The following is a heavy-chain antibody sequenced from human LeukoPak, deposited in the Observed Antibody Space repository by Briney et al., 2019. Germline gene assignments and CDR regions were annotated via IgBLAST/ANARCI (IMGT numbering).Heavy chain of an antibody. CDR3: ARLGSYAQYNWFDP. D-gene: IGHD1-26*01. CDR2: TYYRSQWYT. CDR1: GDSVSSNSAA. Sequence: SQTLSLTCAISGDSVSSNSAAWNWIRQSPSRGLEWLGRTYYRSQWYTDYAVSVKSRITINPDTSKNRFSLQLNSVTPEDTAVYFCARLGSYAQYNWFDPWGQGTLVTVSS. J-gene: IGHJ5*02. V-gene: IGHV6-1*01.